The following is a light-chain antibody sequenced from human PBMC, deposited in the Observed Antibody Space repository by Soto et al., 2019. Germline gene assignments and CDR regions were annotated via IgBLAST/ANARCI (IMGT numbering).Light chain of an antibody. CDR2: DAS. CDR1: QSIDNY. J-gene: IGKJ4*01. Sequence: DIQISQHSSYLSASVGDRVTRTCRTSQSIDNYLNWYQQKPGKAPKLLIYDASNLETGVPSRFSGSGSGTDFTFTISSLQPEDIATYYCQKYDNLPLNCGGGNKGDIK. V-gene: IGKV1-33*01. CDR3: QKYDNLPLN.